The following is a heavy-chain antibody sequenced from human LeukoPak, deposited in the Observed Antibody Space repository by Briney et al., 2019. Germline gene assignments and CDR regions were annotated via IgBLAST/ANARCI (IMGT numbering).Heavy chain of an antibody. J-gene: IGHJ3*02. V-gene: IGHV1-18*01. Sequence: GASVKVSCKASGYTFTSYGISWVRQAPGQGLEWMGWISAYNGNTDYAQKLQGRVTMTTDTSTSTAYMELRSLRFEDTAVYYCARVRDGYNDAYDIWGQGTMVVVPS. CDR2: ISAYNGNT. CDR1: GYTFTSYG. CDR3: ARVRDGYNDAYDI. D-gene: IGHD5-24*01.